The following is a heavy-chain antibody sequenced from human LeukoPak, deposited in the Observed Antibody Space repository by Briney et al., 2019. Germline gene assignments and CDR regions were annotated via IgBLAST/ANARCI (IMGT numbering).Heavy chain of an antibody. CDR2: INHSGST. V-gene: IGHV4-34*01. D-gene: IGHD2-15*01. CDR1: GGSFSGYY. J-gene: IGHJ5*02. CDR3: ARSGPGRWFDP. Sequence: SETLSLTCAVYGGSFSGYYWSWIRHPPGKGLEWIGEINHSGSTNYNPSLKSRVTISVDTSKNQFSLKLSSVTAADTAVYYCARSGPGRWFDPWGQGTLVTVSS.